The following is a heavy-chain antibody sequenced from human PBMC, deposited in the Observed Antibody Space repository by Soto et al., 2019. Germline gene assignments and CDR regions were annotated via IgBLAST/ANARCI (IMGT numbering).Heavy chain of an antibody. V-gene: IGHV1-2*02. D-gene: IGHD2-21*02. Sequence: ASVKVSCKASGYTFSDYYVYWVRQAPGQGLEWMGWINPNSGVTKYAQKFQGRVIMTRDTSINTAYMEVSRLRSDDTAVYYCARDLGSDGVVVVTAPDYYYYAMDVWGQGTTVTVS. CDR1: GYTFSDYY. CDR2: INPNSGVT. J-gene: IGHJ6*02. CDR3: ARDLGSDGVVVVTAPDYYYYAMDV.